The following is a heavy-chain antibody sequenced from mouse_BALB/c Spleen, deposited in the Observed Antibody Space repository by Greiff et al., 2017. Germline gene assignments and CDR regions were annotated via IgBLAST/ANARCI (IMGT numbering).Heavy chain of an antibody. D-gene: IGHD1-1*01. CDR1: GYTFTSYW. J-gene: IGHJ3*01. Sequence: VQLQQSGAELAKPGASVKMSCKASGYTFTSYWMHWVKQRPGQGLEWIGYINPSTGYTEYNQKFKDKATLTADKSSSTAYMQLSSLTSEDSAVYYCARNYYGSQFAYWGQGTLVTVSA. CDR2: INPSTGYT. V-gene: IGHV1-7*01. CDR3: ARNYYGSQFAY.